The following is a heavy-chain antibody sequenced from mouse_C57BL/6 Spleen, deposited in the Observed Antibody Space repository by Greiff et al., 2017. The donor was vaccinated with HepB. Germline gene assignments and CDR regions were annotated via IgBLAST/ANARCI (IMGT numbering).Heavy chain of an antibody. CDR3: TRRYGSFH. D-gene: IGHD1-1*01. CDR2: IDPENGDT. Sequence: VQLQQSGAELVRPGASVKLSCTASGFNIKDDYMHWVKQRPEQGLEWIGWIDPENGDTEYASKFQGKATITADTSSNTAYLQLSSLTSEDTAVYYCTRRYGSFHWGQGTLVTVSA. J-gene: IGHJ3*01. CDR1: GFNIKDDY. V-gene: IGHV14-4*01.